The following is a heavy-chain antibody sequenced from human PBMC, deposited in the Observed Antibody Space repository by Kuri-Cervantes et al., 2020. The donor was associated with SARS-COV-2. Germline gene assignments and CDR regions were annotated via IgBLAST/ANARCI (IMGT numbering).Heavy chain of an antibody. V-gene: IGHV3-23*01. J-gene: IGHJ4*02. D-gene: IGHD3-3*01. Sequence: GGSLRLSCAASGFTFSSYGMHWVRQAPGKGLEWVSAISGSGGSTYYADSVKGRFTISRDNSKNTLYLQMNSLRAEDTAVYYCARADFWSGYVYYFDYWGQGTLVTVSS. CDR1: GFTFSSYG. CDR3: ARADFWSGYVYYFDY. CDR2: ISGSGGST.